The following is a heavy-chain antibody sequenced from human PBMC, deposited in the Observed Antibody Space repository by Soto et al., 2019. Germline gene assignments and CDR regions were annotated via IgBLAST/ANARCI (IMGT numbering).Heavy chain of an antibody. CDR3: ARQRTTVVTQAYFDH. Sequence: SETLSLTCIVSGESISISSYYWGCIRQPPGKGLEWIGSIYYSGCTYYNPSFKSRVTISIDTSKNQFSLKLSSVTATDTAVYYCARQRTTVVTQAYFDHWGQGALVTVSS. V-gene: IGHV4-39*01. CDR2: IYYSGCT. CDR1: GESISISSYY. J-gene: IGHJ4*02. D-gene: IGHD2-21*02.